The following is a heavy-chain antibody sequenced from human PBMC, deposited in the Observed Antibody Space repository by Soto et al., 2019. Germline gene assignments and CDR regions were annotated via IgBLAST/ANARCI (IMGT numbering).Heavy chain of an antibody. CDR1: GASISSSTW. J-gene: IGHJ5*02. CDR2: VYHSGST. CDR3: ASSNNYNWFDP. Sequence: QVQLQESGPGLVKPSGTLSLTCTVSGASISSSTWWSWVRQPPGRGLEWIGEVYHSGSTKCNPSLKSRVTMSVDKSKNQLTLNLSSVTAADTAVYFWASSNNYNWFDPWGQGTLVTVSS. D-gene: IGHD1-20*01. V-gene: IGHV4-4*02.